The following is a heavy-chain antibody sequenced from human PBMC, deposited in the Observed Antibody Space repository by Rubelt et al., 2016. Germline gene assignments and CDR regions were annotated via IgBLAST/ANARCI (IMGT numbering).Heavy chain of an antibody. D-gene: IGHD2-2*01. CDR2: INHSGST. J-gene: IGHJ4*02. CDR3: ARAGMIGYCSSTSCYKVKGALHY. Sequence: ETLSLTCAVYGGSFSGYYWSWIRQPPGKGLEWIGEINHSGSTNYNPSLKSRVTISVDTSKNQFSLKLSSVTAADTAVYYCARAGMIGYCSSTSCYKVKGALHYWGQGTLVTVSS. CDR1: GGSFSGYY. V-gene: IGHV4-34*01.